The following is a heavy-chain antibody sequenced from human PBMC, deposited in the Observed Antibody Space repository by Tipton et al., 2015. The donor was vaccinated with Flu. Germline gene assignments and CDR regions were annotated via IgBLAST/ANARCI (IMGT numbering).Heavy chain of an antibody. D-gene: IGHD3-10*01. V-gene: IGHV3-23*01. CDR1: GFTFSSYA. J-gene: IGHJ4*02. CDR2: ISGSGGST. CDR3: ATIWFGEPYYFDY. Sequence: SLRLSCAASGFTFSSYAMSWVRQAPGKGLEWVSAISGSGGSTYYADSVKGRFTISRDNSKNTLYLQMNSLRAEDTAVYYCATIWFGEPYYFDYWGQGTLVTVSS.